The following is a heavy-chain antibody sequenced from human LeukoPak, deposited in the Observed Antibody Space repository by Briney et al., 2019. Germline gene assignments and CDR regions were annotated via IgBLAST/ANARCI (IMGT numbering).Heavy chain of an antibody. V-gene: IGHV3-23*01. J-gene: IGHJ4*02. CDR2: ISGNGGNT. CDR3: AKDPVQLERGFDY. Sequence: GGSLRLSCAASGFTFSSYAMSWVRQAPGKVLEWVSTISGNGGNTYYADSVKGRFTISRDNSKNTLYLQMNSLRAEDTAVYYCAKDPVQLERGFDYWGQGTLVTVSS. D-gene: IGHD1-1*01. CDR1: GFTFSSYA.